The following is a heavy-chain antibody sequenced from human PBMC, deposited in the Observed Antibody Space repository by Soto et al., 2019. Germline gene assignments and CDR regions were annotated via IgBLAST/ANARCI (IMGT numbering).Heavy chain of an antibody. CDR1: GFTFRSYS. CDR3: ARVGGGNVLNAFDI. D-gene: IGHD2-15*01. Sequence: PVGSLRLSCAASGFTFRSYSMNWVRQAPGKGLEWVSSISSSSSYIYYADSVKGRFTISRDNAKNSLYLQMNSLRAEDTAVYYCARVGGGNVLNAFDIWGQGTMVTVSS. J-gene: IGHJ3*02. CDR2: ISSSSSYI. V-gene: IGHV3-21*01.